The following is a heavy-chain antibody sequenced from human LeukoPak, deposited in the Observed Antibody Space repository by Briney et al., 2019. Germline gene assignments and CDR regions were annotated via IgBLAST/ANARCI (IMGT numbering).Heavy chain of an antibody. CDR3: ASWGAGGNS. Sequence: GGSLRLSCEASGFTLSTYWMNWVRQVPGKGLDWVANINPDGSGKRYVDSVKGRFTIARDNTDNSLSLQMNSLRAEDTAVYYCASWGAGGNSWGQGTLVTVSS. D-gene: IGHD3-16*01. J-gene: IGHJ4*02. CDR2: INPDGSGK. V-gene: IGHV3-7*01. CDR1: GFTLSTYW.